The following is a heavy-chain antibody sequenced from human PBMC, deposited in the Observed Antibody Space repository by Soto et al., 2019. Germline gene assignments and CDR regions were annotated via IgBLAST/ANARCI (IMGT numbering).Heavy chain of an antibody. J-gene: IGHJ5*02. Sequence: GESLKISCQGSGYSFSIYWIGWVRQKPGKGLEWMGIIYPSDSDTRYSPSFQGHVTISADKSTNTAYLQWSSLQASDTAMYYCARSRSTYHWFDPWGQGTLVTAPQ. V-gene: IGHV5-51*01. CDR2: IYPSDSDT. CDR3: ARSRSTYHWFDP. D-gene: IGHD6-13*01. CDR1: GYSFSIYW.